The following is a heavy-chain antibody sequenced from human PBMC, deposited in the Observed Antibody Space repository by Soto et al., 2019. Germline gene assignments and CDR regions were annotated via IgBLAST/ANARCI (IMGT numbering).Heavy chain of an antibody. J-gene: IGHJ4*02. CDR3: ARRDCSGGSCQQDY. CDR2: IYYSGST. CDR1: GCSISSYY. V-gene: IGHV4-59*08. D-gene: IGHD2-15*01. Sequence: PSETLSLTCTVSGCSISSYYWSWIRQPPGKGLEWIGYIYYSGSTNYNPSLKSRVTISVDTSKNQFSLKLSSVTAADTAVYYCARRDCSGGSCQQDYWGQGTLVTVSS.